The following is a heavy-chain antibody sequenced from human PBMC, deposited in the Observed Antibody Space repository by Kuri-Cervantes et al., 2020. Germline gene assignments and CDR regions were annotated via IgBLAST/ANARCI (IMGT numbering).Heavy chain of an antibody. CDR1: GGSISSSSYH. V-gene: IGHV4-39*02. Sequence: SETLSLTCTVSGGSISSSSYHWGWIRQPPGKGLEWIGSIYYSGSTYYNPSLKSRVTISVDTSKNQFSLKLSSVTAADTAVCYCARDWGLVYDRSGYDYWGQGTLVTVSS. D-gene: IGHD3-22*01. CDR2: IYYSGST. CDR3: ARDWGLVYDRSGYDY. J-gene: IGHJ4*02.